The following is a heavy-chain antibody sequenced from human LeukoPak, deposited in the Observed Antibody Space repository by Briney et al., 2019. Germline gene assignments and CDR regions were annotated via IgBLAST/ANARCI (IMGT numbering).Heavy chain of an antibody. CDR1: GGSISSYY. D-gene: IGHD3-22*01. V-gene: IGHV4-59*01. CDR2: IYYSGST. J-gene: IGHJ4*02. CDR3: AREDSSGYLGY. Sequence: SETLSLTCTVSGGSISSYYWSWIRQPPGKGLEWIGYIYYSGSTNYNPSLKSRVAISVDTSKNQFSLKLTSLTAADTAVYYCAREDSSGYLGYWGQGTLVTVSS.